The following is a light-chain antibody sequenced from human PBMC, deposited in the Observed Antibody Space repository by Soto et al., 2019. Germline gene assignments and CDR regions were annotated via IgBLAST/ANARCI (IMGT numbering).Light chain of an antibody. V-gene: IGKV1-39*01. CDR2: AAS. CDR3: QKNYRPPLT. CDR1: QYIGRY. J-gene: IGKJ4*02. Sequence: DIQMTQSPSSLSASVGDRVTITCRAGQYIGRYLNWYQQKPGKAPKLLIYAASSLHSGVPSRFSGSGSGTDFTLTITSLQPEDFATYSCQKNYRPPLTFGGGTKGDI.